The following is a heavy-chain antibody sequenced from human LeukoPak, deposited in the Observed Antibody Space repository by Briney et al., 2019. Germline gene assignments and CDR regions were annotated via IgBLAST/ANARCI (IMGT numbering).Heavy chain of an antibody. D-gene: IGHD2-2*01. V-gene: IGHV1-46*01. CDR3: ARGSSLGVPAAISSTMDV. CDR2: INPSGGST. CDR1: GYTFTSYY. J-gene: IGHJ6*04. Sequence: GASVKVSCKASGYTFTSYYMHWVRQAPGQGLEWMGIINPSGGSTSYAQKFQGRVTITRNTSISTAYMELSSLRSEDTAVYYCARGSSLGVPAAISSTMDVWGKGTTVTVSS.